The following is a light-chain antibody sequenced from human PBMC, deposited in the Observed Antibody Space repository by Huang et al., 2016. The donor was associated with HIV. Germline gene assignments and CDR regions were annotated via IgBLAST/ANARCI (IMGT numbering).Light chain of an antibody. J-gene: IGKJ1*01. Sequence: VLTQSPVSVSLSLGDRLTVSCRASQSVDTSYLAWYKHKPGQSPRLLVYETSTRASGIPSRFSGSGSGRDFSLTISRLEPEDFGVYYCHQYAKSMATFGQGTKVDI. CDR3: HQYAKSMAT. CDR1: QSVDTSY. V-gene: IGKV3D-20*02. CDR2: ETS.